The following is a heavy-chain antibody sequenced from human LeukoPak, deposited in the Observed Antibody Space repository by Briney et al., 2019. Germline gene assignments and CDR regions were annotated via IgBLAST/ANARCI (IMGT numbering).Heavy chain of an antibody. CDR1: GYTFTSYD. Sequence: ASVKVSCKASGYTFTSYDINWVRQATGQGLEWMGWMNPNSGNTGYAQKFQGRVTINRNTSISTAYMELSSLRSEDTAVYYCARGPDWGFWHYFVYWGQGTLVTVSS. V-gene: IGHV1-8*03. J-gene: IGHJ4*02. D-gene: IGHD7-27*01. CDR3: ARGPDWGFWHYFVY. CDR2: MNPNSGNT.